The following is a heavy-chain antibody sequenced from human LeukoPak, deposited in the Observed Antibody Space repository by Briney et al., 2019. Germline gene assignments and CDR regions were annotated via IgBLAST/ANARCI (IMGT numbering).Heavy chain of an antibody. J-gene: IGHJ4*02. Sequence: GRSLRLSCAASGFTFSRYAMHWVRQAPGKGLEWVAVISYDGSNKYYADSVKGRFTISRDNSKNTLYLQMNSLRAEDTAVYYCARDTVRGSHFFDYWGQGTLVTVSS. V-gene: IGHV3-30*01. CDR3: ARDTVRGSHFFDY. D-gene: IGHD3-3*02. CDR2: ISYDGSNK. CDR1: GFTFSRYA.